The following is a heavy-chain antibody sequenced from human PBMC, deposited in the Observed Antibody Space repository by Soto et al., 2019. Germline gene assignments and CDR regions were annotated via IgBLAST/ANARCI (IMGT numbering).Heavy chain of an antibody. Sequence: QAQLVQSGAEVKKPGASVKVSCKASGYTFTSYDINWVRQATGQGLEWMGWMNANSGNTGYAQKSQGRVTMTRYTSISTAYMERSSLRSEDTAVSHCAREQGYWGMDVWGQGTTVTVSS. CDR3: AREQGYWGMDV. CDR1: GYTFTSYD. J-gene: IGHJ6*02. V-gene: IGHV1-8*01. CDR2: MNANSGNT. D-gene: IGHD2-8*02.